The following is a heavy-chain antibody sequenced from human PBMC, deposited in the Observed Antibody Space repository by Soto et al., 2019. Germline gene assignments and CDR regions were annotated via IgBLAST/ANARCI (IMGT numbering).Heavy chain of an antibody. J-gene: IGHJ4*02. CDR2: ISYDGSNK. CDR3: ARDVWSGPAVSDY. D-gene: IGHD3-3*01. Sequence: GGSLRLSCAASGFTFSSYGMHWVRQAPGKGLEWVAVISYDGSNKYYADSVKGRFTISRDNAKNSLYLEMDSLRDDDTAVYYCARDVWSGPAVSDYWGQGTLVTVSS. V-gene: IGHV3-30*03. CDR1: GFTFSSYG.